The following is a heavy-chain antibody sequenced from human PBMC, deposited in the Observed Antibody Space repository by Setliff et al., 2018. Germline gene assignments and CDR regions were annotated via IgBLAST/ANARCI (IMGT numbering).Heavy chain of an antibody. J-gene: IGHJ4*02. Sequence: AGGSLRLSCAASGFTFSSYAMSWVRQAPGKGLEWVSAISGSGGSTYYADSVKGRFTISRDNSKNTLYLQMNSLRAEDTAVYYCAKAIAPIVVVPAAMLEAYWGQGTLVTVSS. CDR3: AKAIAPIVVVPAAMLEAY. CDR2: ISGSGGST. CDR1: GFTFSSYA. V-gene: IGHV3-23*01. D-gene: IGHD2-2*01.